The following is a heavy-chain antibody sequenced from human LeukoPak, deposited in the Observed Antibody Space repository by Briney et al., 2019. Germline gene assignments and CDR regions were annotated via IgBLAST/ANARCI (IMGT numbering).Heavy chain of an antibody. Sequence: YWGWIRQPPGKGLEWIGSIYYSGSTYYNPSLKSRVTISVDTSKNQFSLKLSSVTAADMAVYYCARVKADLVGATLDAFDIWGQGTMVTVSS. J-gene: IGHJ3*02. CDR2: IYYSGST. CDR1: Y. D-gene: IGHD1-26*01. CDR3: ARVKADLVGATLDAFDI. V-gene: IGHV4-39*07.